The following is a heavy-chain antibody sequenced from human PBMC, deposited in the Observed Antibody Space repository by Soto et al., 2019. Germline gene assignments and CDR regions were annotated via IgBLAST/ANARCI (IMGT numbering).Heavy chain of an antibody. CDR1: WFICSSYD. CDR2: ILVDGRR. CDR3: AKATATGGGAFDI. D-gene: IGHD2-8*02. Sequence: GGSVRRSCAASWFICSSYDMSCVRQAPGKGLEWFSTILVDGRRFYVDSVKGRFTISRDCPQNTVYLQMNSLTAGDTALYYCAKATATGGGAFDICAQGTIVTVSS. V-gene: IGHV3-23*01. J-gene: IGHJ3*02.